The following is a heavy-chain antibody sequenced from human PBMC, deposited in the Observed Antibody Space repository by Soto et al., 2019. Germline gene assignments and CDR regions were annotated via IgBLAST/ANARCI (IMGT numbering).Heavy chain of an antibody. J-gene: IGHJ6*03. D-gene: IGHD6-19*01. Sequence: SETLSLTCAVYGGSFSGYYWSWIRQPPGKGLEWIGEINHSGSTNYNPSLKSRVTISVDTSKNQFSLKLSSVTAADTAVYYCARAEVAGDYYYYMDVWGKGTTVTVSS. CDR2: INHSGST. V-gene: IGHV4-34*01. CDR3: ARAEVAGDYYYYMDV. CDR1: GGSFSGYY.